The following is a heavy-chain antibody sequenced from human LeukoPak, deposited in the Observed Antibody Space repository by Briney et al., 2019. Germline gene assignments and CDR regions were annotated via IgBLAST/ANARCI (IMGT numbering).Heavy chain of an antibody. V-gene: IGHV3-49*03. CDR2: IRSKAYGGTT. Sequence: GGSLRLSCTASGFTFGDYAMSWFRQAPGKGLEWVGFIRSKAYGGTTEYAASVKGRFTITRDDSKSIAYLQMNSLKTEDTAVYYCTRAYTQLGFDPWGQGTLVTVSS. CDR3: TRAYTQLGFDP. CDR1: GFTFGDYA. J-gene: IGHJ5*02. D-gene: IGHD2-2*01.